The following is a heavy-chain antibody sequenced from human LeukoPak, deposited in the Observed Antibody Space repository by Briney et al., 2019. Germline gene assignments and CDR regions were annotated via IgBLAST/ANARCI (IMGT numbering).Heavy chain of an antibody. CDR2: ISSTSSYI. CDR3: ARLYGSGSYPFDY. CDR1: GFIFSDYN. V-gene: IGHV3-21*01. D-gene: IGHD3-10*01. J-gene: IGHJ4*02. Sequence: GGPLRLSCAAPGFIFSDYNMKWVRQAPGKGLEWVSSISSTSSYINYADSVKGRFTISRDNANNSLSLQMNSLRVEDTAVYYCARLYGSGSYPFDYWGQGTLVTVSS.